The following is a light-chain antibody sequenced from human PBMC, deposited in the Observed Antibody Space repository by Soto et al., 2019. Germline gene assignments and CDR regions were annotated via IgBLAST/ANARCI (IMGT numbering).Light chain of an antibody. CDR3: QQSFYAPWT. CDR2: AAS. J-gene: IGKJ1*01. Sequence: DIQMTQSPSSLSASVGDRVTITCRASQSISSFLNWYQQKPGEAPKLLIYAASSLQSGVPSRFSGRGSGTDFTLTISSLQPADFATYYCQQSFYAPWTFGQGTKVEIK. CDR1: QSISSF. V-gene: IGKV1-39*01.